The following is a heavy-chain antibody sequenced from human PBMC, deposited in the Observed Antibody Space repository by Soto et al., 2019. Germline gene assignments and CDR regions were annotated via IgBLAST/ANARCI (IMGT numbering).Heavy chain of an antibody. Sequence: QVQLVQSGAEVKKPGSSVKVSCKASGGTFSSYAISWVRQAPGQGLEWMGGIIPIFGTANYAQKFQGRVTITADESTSTAYMELSSLRSEDMAVYYCARSITIFGVVIGDYYGMDVWGQGTTVTVSS. J-gene: IGHJ6*02. D-gene: IGHD3-3*01. CDR1: GGTFSSYA. V-gene: IGHV1-69*01. CDR2: IIPIFGTA. CDR3: ARSITIFGVVIGDYYGMDV.